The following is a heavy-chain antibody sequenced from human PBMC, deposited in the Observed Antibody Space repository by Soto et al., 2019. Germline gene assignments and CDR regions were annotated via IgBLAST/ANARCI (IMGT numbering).Heavy chain of an antibody. CDR3: ARLSGWNY. Sequence: PSETLSLTCTVPGGSISSSNYYWGWIRQPPGKGLEWIGTIYYTGSTYYSPSLKSRVTISLHTSKNQFSLKLTSVTAADTAVYYCARLSGWNYWGHGTLVTVSS. CDR1: GGSISSSNYY. D-gene: IGHD3-10*01. CDR2: IYYTGST. V-gene: IGHV4-39*01. J-gene: IGHJ4*01.